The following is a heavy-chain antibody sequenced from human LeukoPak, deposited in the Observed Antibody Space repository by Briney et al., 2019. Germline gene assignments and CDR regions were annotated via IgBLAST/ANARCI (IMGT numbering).Heavy chain of an antibody. D-gene: IGHD3-10*01. J-gene: IGHJ3*02. CDR2: IYSGGNT. Sequence: GGSLRLSCAASGFAVSSNYMSWVRQAPGKGLEWVSVIYSGGNTYYADSVKGRFTISRDNSKNTLYLQMNSLRAEDTAVYYCARDASMSFGGFYAFDIWGQGTMVTVSS. V-gene: IGHV3-53*01. CDR3: ARDASMSFGGFYAFDI. CDR1: GFAVSSNY.